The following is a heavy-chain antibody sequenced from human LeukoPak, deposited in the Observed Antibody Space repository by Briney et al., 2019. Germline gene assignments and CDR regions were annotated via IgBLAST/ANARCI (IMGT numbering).Heavy chain of an antibody. CDR1: GFTFSSYG. CDR3: AKDEFYSSGSD. CDR2: ISYDGSNK. V-gene: IGHV3-30*18. D-gene: IGHD6-19*01. J-gene: IGHJ4*02. Sequence: GGSLRLSCAASGFTFSSYGMHWVRQAPGKGLEWVAVISYDGSNKYYADSVKGRFTISRDSSKNTPYLQMNSLRAEDTAVYYCAKDEFYSSGSDWGQGTLVTVSS.